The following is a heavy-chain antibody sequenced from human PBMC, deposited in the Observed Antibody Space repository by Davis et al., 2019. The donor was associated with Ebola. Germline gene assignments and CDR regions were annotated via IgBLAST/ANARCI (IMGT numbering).Heavy chain of an antibody. Sequence: SSVTVSCQASVGTFSSYTISWVRHAPGQGLEWMGGIIPIPGIASYAQKFQGRVTITADKSTSTAYMELSSLRSEDTAVYYCARVRLLSPFEATTTSNWFDPWGQGTLVTVSS. J-gene: IGHJ5*02. CDR3: ARVRLLSPFEATTTSNWFDP. CDR2: IIPIPGIA. D-gene: IGHD5-12*01. V-gene: IGHV1-69*10. CDR1: VGTFSSYT.